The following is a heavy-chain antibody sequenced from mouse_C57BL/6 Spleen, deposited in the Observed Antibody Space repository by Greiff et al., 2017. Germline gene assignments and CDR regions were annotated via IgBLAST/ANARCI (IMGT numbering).Heavy chain of an antibody. CDR3: ARSYYYGRYWYFDV. D-gene: IGHD1-1*01. J-gene: IGHJ1*03. Sequence: EVKLMESGGGLVKPGGSLKLSCAASGFTFSDYGMHWVRQAPEKGLEWVAYISSGSSTIYYADTVKGRFTISRDNAKNTLFLQMTSLRSEDTAMYYCARSYYYGRYWYFDVWGTGTTVTVSS. CDR1: GFTFSDYG. CDR2: ISSGSSTI. V-gene: IGHV5-17*01.